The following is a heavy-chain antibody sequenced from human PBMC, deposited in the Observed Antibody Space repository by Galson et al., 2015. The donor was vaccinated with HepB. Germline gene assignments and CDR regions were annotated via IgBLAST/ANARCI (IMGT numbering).Heavy chain of an antibody. CDR2: INGGNGNT. V-gene: IGHV1-3*01. J-gene: IGHJ4*02. CDR1: GYTFTTYA. CDR3: ARDGYCTSTSCKEPFDY. D-gene: IGHD2-2*01. Sequence: SVKVSCKASGYTFTTYAMHWVRQAPGQRLEWMGWINGGNGNTEYSQKSQGRVTITRDTSASTAYMELSSLRSEDTAFYYCARDGYCTSTSCKEPFDYWGQGTLVTVSS.